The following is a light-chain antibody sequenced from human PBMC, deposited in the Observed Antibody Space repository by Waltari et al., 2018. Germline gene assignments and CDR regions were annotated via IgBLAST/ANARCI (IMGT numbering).Light chain of an antibody. CDR3: QQYYSYLT. CDR1: QGSSSY. CDR2: AAS. V-gene: IGKV1-8*01. Sequence: AIRITQSPSSLSASTEDSVTITCRASQGSSSYLAWYQQKPGKAPNLLIYAASTLQSGVPSRFSGSGSGTDFTLTISCLQAEDFATYYCQQYYSYLTFGQGTKLEIK. J-gene: IGKJ2*01.